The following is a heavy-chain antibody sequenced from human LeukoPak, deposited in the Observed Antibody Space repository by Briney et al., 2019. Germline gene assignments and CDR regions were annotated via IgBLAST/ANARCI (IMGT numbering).Heavy chain of an antibody. V-gene: IGHV3-23*01. CDR1: GFTFSSYG. CDR3: AKGHRGLTLDAYAFDI. J-gene: IGHJ3*02. Sequence: GGPLGLSCAASGFTFSSYGMSWVRQAPGKGLEWVSAISGSGGSTYYADSVKGRFTISRDNSKNTLYLQMNSLRAEDTAVYYRAKGHRGLTLDAYAFDIWGQGTMVTVSS. CDR2: ISGSGGST. D-gene: IGHD3-10*01.